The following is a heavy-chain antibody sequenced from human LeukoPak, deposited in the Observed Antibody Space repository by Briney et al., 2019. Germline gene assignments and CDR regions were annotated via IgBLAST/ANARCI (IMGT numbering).Heavy chain of an antibody. Sequence: SETLSLTCTVSGGSISSGGYYWSWIRQPPGKGLKWIGYIYHSGSTYYNPSLKSRVTISVDTSKNQFSLKLSSVTAADTAVYYCARDTSSGYSGYDYGDYWGQGTLVAVSS. CDR2: IYHSGST. D-gene: IGHD5-12*01. J-gene: IGHJ4*02. CDR1: GGSISSGGYY. CDR3: ARDTSSGYSGYDYGDY. V-gene: IGHV4-30-2*05.